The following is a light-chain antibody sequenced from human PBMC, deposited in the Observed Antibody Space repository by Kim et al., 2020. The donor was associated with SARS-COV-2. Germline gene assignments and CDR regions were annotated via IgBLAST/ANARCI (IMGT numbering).Light chain of an antibody. CDR2: GAS. V-gene: IGKV1-39*01. Sequence: EIQMTQSPSSLSASVGDRVTITCRASQSISISLNWYQQKPGKAPKVLISGASTLQSGVPSRFSGSGSGTDFTLTISSLQPEDFATYYCQQSNSTRLTFGGGTKVDIK. J-gene: IGKJ4*01. CDR3: QQSNSTRLT. CDR1: QSISIS.